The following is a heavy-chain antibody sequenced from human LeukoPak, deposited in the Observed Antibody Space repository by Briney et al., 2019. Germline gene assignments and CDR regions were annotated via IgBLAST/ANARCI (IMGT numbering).Heavy chain of an antibody. CDR3: ARALYGDYFPYFDY. CDR2: INAGNGNT. D-gene: IGHD4-17*01. J-gene: IGHJ4*02. CDR1: GYTFTSYA. Sequence: ASVKVSCKASGYTFTSYAMHWVRQAPGQRLEWMGWINAGNGNTKYSQEFQGRVTITRDTSASTAYMEMSSLRSEDMAVYYCARALYGDYFPYFDYWGQGTLVTVSS. V-gene: IGHV1-3*03.